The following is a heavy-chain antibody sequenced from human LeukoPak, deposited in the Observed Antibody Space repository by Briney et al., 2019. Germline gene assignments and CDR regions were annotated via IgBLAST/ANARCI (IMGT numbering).Heavy chain of an antibody. V-gene: IGHV4-31*03. Sequence: SETLTLTCTVSGGSKSSGGYYWSWIRQHPGKGLEWIEYIYYSGSTYYNPSLKSRVTISVDTSKNQFSLKLSSVTAADTAVYYCARAVDIVVVPAAILYNWFDPWGQGTLVTVSS. CDR1: GGSKSSGGYY. CDR3: ARAVDIVVVPAAILYNWFDP. CDR2: IYYSGST. D-gene: IGHD2-2*01. J-gene: IGHJ5*02.